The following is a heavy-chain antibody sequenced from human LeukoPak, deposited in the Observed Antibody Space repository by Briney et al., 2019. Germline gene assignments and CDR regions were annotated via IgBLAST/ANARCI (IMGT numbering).Heavy chain of an antibody. Sequence: KASETLSLTCTVSGGSISSSSYYWGWIRQPPGKGLEWIGSIYYSGSTYYNPSLKSRVTISVDTSKNQFSLKLSSVTAADTAVYYCAREAGYSYGHGYYFDYWGQGTLVTASS. CDR1: GGSISSSSYY. CDR2: IYYSGST. CDR3: AREAGYSYGHGYYFDY. D-gene: IGHD5-18*01. V-gene: IGHV4-39*07. J-gene: IGHJ4*02.